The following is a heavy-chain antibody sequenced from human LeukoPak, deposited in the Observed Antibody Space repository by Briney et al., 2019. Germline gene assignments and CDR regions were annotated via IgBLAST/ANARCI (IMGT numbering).Heavy chain of an antibody. Sequence: ASVKVSCKASGGTFSSYAISWVRQAPGQGLEWMGGIIPTFGTANYAQKFQGRVTITADKSTSTAYMELSSLRSEDTAVYYCARGRGSYYEYYFDYWGQGTLVTVSS. J-gene: IGHJ4*02. D-gene: IGHD1-26*01. CDR2: IIPTFGTA. CDR3: ARGRGSYYEYYFDY. CDR1: GGTFSSYA. V-gene: IGHV1-69*06.